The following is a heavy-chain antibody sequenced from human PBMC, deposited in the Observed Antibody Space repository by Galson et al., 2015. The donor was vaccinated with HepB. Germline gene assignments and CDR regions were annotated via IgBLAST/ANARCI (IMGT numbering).Heavy chain of an antibody. CDR2: INWNGGST. CDR3: ARARSYYDSSGYFLYYFDY. Sequence: SLRLSCAASGFTFDDYGMSWVRQAPGKGLEWVSGINWNGGSTGYADSVKGRFTISRDSAKNSLYLQMNSLRAEDTALYYCARARSYYDSSGYFLYYFDYWGQGTLVTVSS. D-gene: IGHD3-22*01. V-gene: IGHV3-20*04. J-gene: IGHJ4*02. CDR1: GFTFDDYG.